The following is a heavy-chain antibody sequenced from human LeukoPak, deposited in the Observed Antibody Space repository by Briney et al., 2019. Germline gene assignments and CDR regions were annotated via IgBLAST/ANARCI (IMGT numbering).Heavy chain of an antibody. J-gene: IGHJ4*02. CDR3: ARGWLSFGEHFDY. V-gene: IGHV4-61*01. CDR2: ISYTGTT. CDR1: GGSVSSHNYY. Sequence: SDTLSLTCSVSGGSVSSHNYYWSWIRQPPGKGLEWISYISYTGTTNYNPSLQSRLTMSVDTSKNQFSLKLSSVTAADTAVYYCARGWLSFGEHFDYWGQGTLVTVSS. D-gene: IGHD3-10*01.